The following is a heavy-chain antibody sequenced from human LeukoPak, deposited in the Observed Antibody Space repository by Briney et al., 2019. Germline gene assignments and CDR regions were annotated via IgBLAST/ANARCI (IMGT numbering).Heavy chain of an antibody. D-gene: IGHD1-26*01. CDR1: GVSISSGGYY. CDR2: IYYSGST. CDR3: AREWAGSDYYGMDV. Sequence: SETLSLTCTVSGVSISSGGYYWSWIRQHPGKGLEWIGYIYYSGSTHYNPSLKSRVTISVDTSKNRFSLKLSSMTAADTAVYYCAREWAGSDYYGMDVWGQGTTVTVSS. V-gene: IGHV4-31*03. J-gene: IGHJ6*02.